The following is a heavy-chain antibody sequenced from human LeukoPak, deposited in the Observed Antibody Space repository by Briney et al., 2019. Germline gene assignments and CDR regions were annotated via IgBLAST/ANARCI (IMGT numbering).Heavy chain of an antibody. V-gene: IGHV1-46*01. D-gene: IGHD3-22*01. Sequence: ASVKVSCKASGYTFTSYYMHWVRQAPGQGLEWMGITNPSGGSTSYAQKFQGRVTMTRDTSTSTVYMELSSLRSEDTAVYYCARGGRITMIVVVPTSFDYWGQGTLVTVSS. CDR1: GYTFTSYY. J-gene: IGHJ4*02. CDR2: TNPSGGST. CDR3: ARGGRITMIVVVPTSFDY.